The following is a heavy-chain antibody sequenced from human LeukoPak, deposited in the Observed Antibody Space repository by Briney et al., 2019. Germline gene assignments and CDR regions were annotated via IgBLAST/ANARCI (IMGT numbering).Heavy chain of an antibody. CDR1: GGSFSGYY. D-gene: IGHD3-3*01. CDR3: ARTHYLRFLEDYFYYYLDV. J-gene: IGHJ6*03. Sequence: SETLSLTCAVYGGSFSGYYWTWIRQPPGKGLEWIGEINHSGSTNYNPSLKSRVTISVDTSKNHLSLKLNSVTAADTAVYYCARTHYLRFLEDYFYYYLDVWGKGTTVTVSS. CDR2: INHSGST. V-gene: IGHV4-34*01.